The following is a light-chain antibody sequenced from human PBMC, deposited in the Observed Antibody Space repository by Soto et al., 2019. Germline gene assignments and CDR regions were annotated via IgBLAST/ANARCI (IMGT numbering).Light chain of an antibody. Sequence: TKFPDRCPRHPGERATLSCRARQRVSSTYLAWYQQKPGQAPRLLIFGASSRASGVPARFSGSGSGTDFTLTISRLQPEDFAAFYCQQYCTLPLTFGQGTKVDIK. CDR2: GAS. CDR1: QRVSSTY. V-gene: IGKV3-20*01. J-gene: IGKJ4*01. CDR3: QQYCTLPLT.